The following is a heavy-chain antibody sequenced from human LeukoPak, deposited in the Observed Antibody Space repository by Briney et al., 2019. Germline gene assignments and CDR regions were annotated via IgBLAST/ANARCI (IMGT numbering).Heavy chain of an antibody. V-gene: IGHV3-43*01. D-gene: IGHD6-19*01. CDR2: VSWDGPSS. Sequence: PGGSLRLSCAASGFTSADYTMHWVRQPPGKGLEWVALVSWDGPSSDYADSVKGRFTISRDNSKKSLYLQMSDLRPEDTALYYCAKGTQRHWLIGPVDYWGQGTLVTVSS. CDR1: GFTSADYT. J-gene: IGHJ4*02. CDR3: AKGTQRHWLIGPVDY.